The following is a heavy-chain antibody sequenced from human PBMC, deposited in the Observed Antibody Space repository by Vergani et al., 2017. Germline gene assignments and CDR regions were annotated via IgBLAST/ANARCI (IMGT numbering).Heavy chain of an antibody. CDR1: GGTFSSYT. J-gene: IGHJ3*02. CDR2: IIPILGIA. V-gene: IGHV1-69*08. D-gene: IGHD3-3*01. Sequence: QVQLVQSGAEVKKPGSSVKVSCKASGGTFSSYTISWVRQAPGQGLEWMGRIIPILGIANYAQKFQGRVTITADKSTSTAYMELSSLRSEDTAVYYCARDSYDFWSGYYSGGDDAFDIWGQGTMVTVSS. CDR3: ARDSYDFWSGYYSGGDDAFDI.